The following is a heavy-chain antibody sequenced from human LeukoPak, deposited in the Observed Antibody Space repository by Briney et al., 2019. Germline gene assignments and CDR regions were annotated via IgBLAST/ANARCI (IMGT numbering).Heavy chain of an antibody. CDR2: IYSSSNTI. D-gene: IGHD3-16*01. CDR3: VREVGGAYYFDY. V-gene: IGHV3-48*01. CDR1: GFTFRYYN. J-gene: IGHJ4*02. Sequence: PGGSLRLSCAASGFTFRYYNMNWVRQAPGKGLEWISYIYSSSNTIYYADSVKGRFTISRDNAKNSLYLQMNSLRAEDTALYYCVREVGGAYYFDYWGQGTQVTVSS.